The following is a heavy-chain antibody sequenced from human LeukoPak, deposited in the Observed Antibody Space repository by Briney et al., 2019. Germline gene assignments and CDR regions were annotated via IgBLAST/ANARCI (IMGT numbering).Heavy chain of an antibody. CDR2: IWYDGSNK. Sequence: GGSLRLSYAASGFTFSSYGVHWVRQAPGKGLEWVAVIWYDGSNKYYADSVKGRFTISRDNSKNTLYLQMNSLRAEDTAVYYCARRQYSSGWEDFDYWGQGTLVTVSS. V-gene: IGHV3-33*01. CDR3: ARRQYSSGWEDFDY. J-gene: IGHJ4*02. CDR1: GFTFSSYG. D-gene: IGHD6-19*01.